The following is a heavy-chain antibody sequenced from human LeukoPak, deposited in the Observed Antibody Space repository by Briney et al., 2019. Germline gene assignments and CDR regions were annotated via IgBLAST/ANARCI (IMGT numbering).Heavy chain of an antibody. D-gene: IGHD3-22*01. J-gene: IGHJ4*02. CDR2: IIPIFGTA. CDR1: GYTFTSYG. Sequence: GASVKVSFKASGYTFTSYGISWVRQAPGQGLEWMGGIIPIFGTANYAQKFQGRVTITADESTSTAYMELSSLRSEDTAVYYCARSHYYDSIVYFDYWGQGTLVTVSS. V-gene: IGHV1-69*13. CDR3: ARSHYYDSIVYFDY.